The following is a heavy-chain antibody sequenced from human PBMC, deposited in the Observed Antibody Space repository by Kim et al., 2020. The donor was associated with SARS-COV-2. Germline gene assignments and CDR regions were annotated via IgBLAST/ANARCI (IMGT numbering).Heavy chain of an antibody. CDR1: GYTFSDYY. D-gene: IGHD3-10*01. CDR2: MNPNSRDT. CDR3: ARYGAGSYPYYGMDV. J-gene: IGHJ6*02. Sequence: ASVKVSCKASGYTFSDYYLHWVRQAPGQGLEWMGRMNPNSRDTNYAQKFHGRVTMTRDTSISSAYMELTRLRSDDTAVYYCARYGAGSYPYYGMDVWGQG. V-gene: IGHV1-2*06.